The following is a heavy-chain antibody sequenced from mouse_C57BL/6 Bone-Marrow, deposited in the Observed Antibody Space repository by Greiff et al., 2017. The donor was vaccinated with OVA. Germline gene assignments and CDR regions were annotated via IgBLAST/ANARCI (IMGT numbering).Heavy chain of an antibody. CDR3: ARRGYSNPYAMDY. CDR1: GFTFSDYY. V-gene: IGHV5-12*01. J-gene: IGHJ4*01. CDR2: ISNGGGST. D-gene: IGHD2-5*01. Sequence: DVMLVESGGGLVQPGGSLKLSCAASGFTFSDYYMYWVRQTPEKRLEWVAYISNGGGSTYYPDTVKGRFTISRDNAKNTLYLQMSRLKSEDTAMYYCARRGYSNPYAMDYWGQGTSVTVSS.